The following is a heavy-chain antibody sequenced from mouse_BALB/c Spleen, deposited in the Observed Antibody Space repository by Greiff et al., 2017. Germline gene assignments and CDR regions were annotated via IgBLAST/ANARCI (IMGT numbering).Heavy chain of an antibody. CDR3: ASQFITTVVAPFDY. J-gene: IGHJ2*01. CDR2: ISSGGSYT. D-gene: IGHD1-1*01. CDR1: GFTFSSYA. V-gene: IGHV5-9-4*01. Sequence: EVKLVESGGGLVKPGGSLKLSCAASGFTFSSYAMSWVRQSPEKRLEWVAEISSGGSYTYYPDTVPGRFTISIDNAKNTLYLEMSSLRSEDTAMYYCASQFITTVVAPFDYWGQGTTLTVSS.